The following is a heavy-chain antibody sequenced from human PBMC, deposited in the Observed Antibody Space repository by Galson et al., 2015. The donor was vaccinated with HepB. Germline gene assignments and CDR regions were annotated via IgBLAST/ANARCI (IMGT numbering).Heavy chain of an antibody. J-gene: IGHJ6*02. D-gene: IGHD6-13*01. Sequence: SVKVSCKASGGTFSSYTISWVRQAPGQGLERMGRIIPILGIANYAQKFQGRVTITADKSTSTAYMELSSLRSEDTAVYYCARRGETAAGTPSHPGYYYYYGMDVWGQGTTVTVSS. CDR3: ARRGETAAGTPSHPGYYYYYGMDV. V-gene: IGHV1-69*02. CDR1: GGTFSSYT. CDR2: IIPILGIA.